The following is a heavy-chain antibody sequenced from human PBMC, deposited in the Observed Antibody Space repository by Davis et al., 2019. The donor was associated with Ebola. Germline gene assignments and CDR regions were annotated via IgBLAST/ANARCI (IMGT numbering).Heavy chain of an antibody. CDR2: SRNKANSYTT. J-gene: IGHJ4*02. CDR3: AKGSGYSYGYTDY. V-gene: IGHV3-72*01. D-gene: IGHD5-18*01. Sequence: GESLKISCAASGFTFSDHYMDWVRQAPGKGLEWVGRSRNKANSYTTEYAASVKGRFTISRDDSKNSLYLQMNSLKTEDTAVYYCAKGSGYSYGYTDYWGQGTLVTVSS. CDR1: GFTFSDHY.